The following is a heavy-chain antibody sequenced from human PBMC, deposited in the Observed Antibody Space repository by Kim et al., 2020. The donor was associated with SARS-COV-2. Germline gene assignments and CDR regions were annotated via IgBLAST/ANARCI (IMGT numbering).Heavy chain of an antibody. D-gene: IGHD3-22*01. CDR2: ISGGGGPST. V-gene: IGHV3-23*01. J-gene: IGHJ4*02. CDR1: GFAFSSCA. Sequence: GGSLRLSCAASGFAFSSCAMSWVRQAPGKGLEWVSTISGGGGPSTYYADSVKGRFTISRDNSKNTLYLQMISLRAEDTAIYYCATHDCSGYGRDYFEYWGQGTLVTVSS. CDR3: ATHDCSGYGRDYFEY.